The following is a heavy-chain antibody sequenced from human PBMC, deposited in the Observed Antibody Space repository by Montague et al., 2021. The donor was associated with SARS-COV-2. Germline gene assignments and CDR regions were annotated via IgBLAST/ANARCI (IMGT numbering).Heavy chain of an antibody. CDR3: AREVAMIVGLAFDN. CDR2: IDIGVST. J-gene: IGHJ3*02. D-gene: IGHD5-12*01. CDR1: GFTVSSNY. V-gene: IGHV3-53*01. Sequence: RLSWSASGFTVSSNYMSWVRRAPGKGLEWVSVIDIGVSTYYADSVKGRFTISRDNSKNTLYLHMNSLRAEDTAVYYCAREVAMIVGLAFDNWGLGTLVTVSS.